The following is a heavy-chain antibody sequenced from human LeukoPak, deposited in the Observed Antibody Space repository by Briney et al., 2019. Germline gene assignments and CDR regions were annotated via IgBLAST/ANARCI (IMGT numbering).Heavy chain of an antibody. CDR2: TSVYNGNT. D-gene: IGHD1-14*01. V-gene: IGHV1-18*01. J-gene: IGHJ5*02. Sequence: ASVKVSCKASGYSFTIYGINWFRQAPGQGLEWLGWTSVYNGNTKYAQRFRGRVTMTTDTSTSTAYMELRSLRSDDTAIYYCARDFEARVRGNLNWFDPWGQGTLVTVSS. CDR1: GYSFTIYG. CDR3: ARDFEARVRGNLNWFDP.